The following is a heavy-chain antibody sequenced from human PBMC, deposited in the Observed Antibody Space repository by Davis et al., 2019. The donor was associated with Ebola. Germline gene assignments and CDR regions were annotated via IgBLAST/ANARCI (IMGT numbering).Heavy chain of an antibody. J-gene: IGHJ4*02. D-gene: IGHD3-3*01. V-gene: IGHV1-2*06. CDR3: ARSDFWSGYYTTPHY. Sequence: ASVKVSCKASGYTFTGYYIQWVRRAPGQGLEWMGRINPYNGGTNYAQKFQGRVTMTRDTSISTAYLQWSSLKASDTAMYYCARSDFWSGYYTTPHYWGQGTLVTVSS. CDR1: GYTFTGYY. CDR2: INPYNGGT.